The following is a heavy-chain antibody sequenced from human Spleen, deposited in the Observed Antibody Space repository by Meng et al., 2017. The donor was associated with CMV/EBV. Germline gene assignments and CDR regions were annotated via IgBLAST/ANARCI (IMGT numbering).Heavy chain of an antibody. CDR3: ARGSGYCSSSSCSLFAY. CDR2: INPDSGGT. D-gene: IGHD2-2*01. Sequence: YTFNDYYIHWVRQAPGQGLEWMGWINPDSGGTIYAQKFQGRVTMTGDTSIYTAYMELSRLRSDDTAMYYCARGSGYCSSSSCSLFAYWGQGALVTVSS. J-gene: IGHJ4*02. V-gene: IGHV1-2*02. CDR1: YTFNDYY.